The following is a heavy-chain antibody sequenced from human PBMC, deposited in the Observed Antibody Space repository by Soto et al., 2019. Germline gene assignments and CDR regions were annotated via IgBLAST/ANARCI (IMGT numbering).Heavy chain of an antibody. Sequence: ASGKVSCKASGNTFTSYGISWVRQAPGQGLEWMGWISAYNGNTNYAQKLQGRVTMTTDTSTSTAYMELRSLRSDDTAVYYSAREGASHLRIWFAHWGHGTLVTVSS. CDR2: ISAYNGNT. CDR3: AREGASHLRIWFAH. V-gene: IGHV1-18*01. CDR1: GNTFTSYG. D-gene: IGHD3-16*01. J-gene: IGHJ5*02.